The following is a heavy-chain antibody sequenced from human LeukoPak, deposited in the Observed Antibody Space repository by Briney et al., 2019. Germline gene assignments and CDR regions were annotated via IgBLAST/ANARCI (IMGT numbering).Heavy chain of an antibody. CDR2: ISSSSSYI. V-gene: IGHV3-21*01. Sequence: GSLRLSCAASGFTFSSYSMNWVRQAPGKGLEWVSSISSSSSYIYYADSVKGRFTISRDNAKNSLYLQMNSLRAEDTAVYYCARDSSGWHTALEDYWGQGTLVTVSS. J-gene: IGHJ4*02. D-gene: IGHD6-19*01. CDR3: ARDSSGWHTALEDY. CDR1: GFTFSSYS.